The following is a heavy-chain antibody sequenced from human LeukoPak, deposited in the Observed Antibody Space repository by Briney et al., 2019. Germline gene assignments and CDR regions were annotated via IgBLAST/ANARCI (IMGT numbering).Heavy chain of an antibody. CDR3: ASRLDYSSNWYEFEY. J-gene: IGHJ4*02. D-gene: IGHD6-13*01. V-gene: IGHV3-30-3*01. CDR1: GFTFSSYA. Sequence: PGGSLRLSCAASGFTFSSYAMHWVRQAPGKGLEWVAVISYDGSNKYYADSVKGRFTISRDNSKNTLYLQMNSLRAEDTAVYYCASRLDYSSNWYEFEYWGQGTLVTVSS. CDR2: ISYDGSNK.